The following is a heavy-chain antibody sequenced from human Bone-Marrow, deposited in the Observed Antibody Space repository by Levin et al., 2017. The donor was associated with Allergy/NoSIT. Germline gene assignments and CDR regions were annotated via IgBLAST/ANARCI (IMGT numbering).Heavy chain of an antibody. CDR3: TTDRYYDFLTGDYRVSQFDD. V-gene: IGHV3-15*01. CDR1: GFTFNNAW. Sequence: SCAASGFTFNNAWMSWVRQAPGKGLEWVARIKTETDGGTTDYAAPVKGRFTISRDDSKNTLYLQMNSLKTDDTAVYYCTTDRYYDFLTGDYRVSQFDDWGQGTLVTVSS. CDR2: IKTETDGGTT. J-gene: IGHJ4*02. D-gene: IGHD3-9*01.